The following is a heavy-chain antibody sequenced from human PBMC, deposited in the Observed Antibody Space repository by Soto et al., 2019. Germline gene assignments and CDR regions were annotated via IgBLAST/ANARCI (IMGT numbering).Heavy chain of an antibody. CDR3: ATSYGSGYRDFDY. CDR2: VNPILSMS. D-gene: IGHD3-10*01. J-gene: IGHJ4*02. V-gene: IGHV1-69*04. Sequence: QVQLVQSGAEVKRPGSSVKVSCKASGDTFSFYSINWVRQAPGLGLEWMGRVNPILSMSNYAQRFKGRVTMTADKSTSTAYMELSGLRSEDTAMYYCATSYGSGYRDFDYWGQGALVTVSS. CDR1: GDTFSFYS.